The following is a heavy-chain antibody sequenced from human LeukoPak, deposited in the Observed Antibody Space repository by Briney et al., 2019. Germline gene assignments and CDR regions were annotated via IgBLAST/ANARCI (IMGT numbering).Heavy chain of an antibody. CDR3: VGHSSGYRLGRFDI. CDR1: GGSISSYY. J-gene: IGHJ3*02. D-gene: IGHD3-22*01. V-gene: IGHV4-59*08. CDR2: IYYSGST. Sequence: SETLSLTCTVSGGSISSYYWSWIRQPPGKGLEWIGYIYYSGSTNYNPSLKSRVTISVDTSKNQFSLKLSSVTAADTAVYYCVGHSSGYRLGRFDIWGQGTMVTVSS.